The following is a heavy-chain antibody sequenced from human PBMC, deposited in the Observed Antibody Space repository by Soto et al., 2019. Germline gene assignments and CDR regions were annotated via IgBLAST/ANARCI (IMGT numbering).Heavy chain of an antibody. V-gene: IGHV1-18*04. J-gene: IGHJ4*02. CDR1: GYTFTSYG. D-gene: IGHD6-19*01. CDR3: ARGLAVAGPYLDY. Sequence: QVQLVQSGAEVKKPGASVKVSCKASGYTFTSYGISWVRQAPGQGLEWMGWISAYNGNTNYAQKLQGRGTMTTDTPTSTAYRDLRGRSSDDTAGYYCARGLAVAGPYLDYGGQGPLVTVSS. CDR2: ISAYNGNT.